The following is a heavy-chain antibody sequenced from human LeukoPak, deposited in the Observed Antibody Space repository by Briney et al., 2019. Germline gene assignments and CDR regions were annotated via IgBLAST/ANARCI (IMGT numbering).Heavy chain of an antibody. D-gene: IGHD3-22*01. J-gene: IGHJ4*02. CDR1: DYSINSDYY. CDR3: ARDAIIVVTPHRYFDY. V-gene: IGHV4-38-2*02. CDR2: IYHSGST. Sequence: PSETLSLTCTVSDYSINSDYYWGWIRQPPGKWLEWIGSIYHSGSTYYNPSLKSRVTRSVDTSKNQFSLKLSSVTAADTAVYYCARDAIIVVTPHRYFDYWGQGTLVTVSS.